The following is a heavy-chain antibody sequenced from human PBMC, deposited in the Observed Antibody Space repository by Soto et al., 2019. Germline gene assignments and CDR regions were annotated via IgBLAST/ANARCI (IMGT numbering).Heavy chain of an antibody. D-gene: IGHD5-12*01. CDR3: AREWPAY. CDR1: GFTFSSYS. Sequence: GGSLRLSCAASGFTFSSYSMNWVRQAPGKGLEWVSYISSSSSTKHYADSVKGRFTISRDNAKNSLYLQMNSLRAEDTAVYYCAREWPAYWGQGTLVTVSS. V-gene: IGHV3-48*01. CDR2: ISSSSSTK. J-gene: IGHJ4*02.